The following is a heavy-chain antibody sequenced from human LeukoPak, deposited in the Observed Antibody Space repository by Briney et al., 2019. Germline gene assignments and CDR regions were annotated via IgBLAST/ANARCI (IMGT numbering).Heavy chain of an antibody. CDR1: GFMFSSYW. V-gene: IGHV3-23*01. D-gene: IGHD3-22*01. J-gene: IGHJ3*02. CDR2: ISGTGDTT. CDR3: ARGLFLSGYLDAFDI. Sequence: PGGSLRLSCAASGFMFSSYWMSWVRQAPGKGLEWVSSISGTGDTTYYADSVKGRCTISRDNLKNVLYLQMNSLKVEDTALYYCARGLFLSGYLDAFDIWGQGTVVTVSS.